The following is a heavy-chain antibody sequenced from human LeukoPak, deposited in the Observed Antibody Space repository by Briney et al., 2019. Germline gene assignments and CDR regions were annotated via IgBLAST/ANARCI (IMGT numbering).Heavy chain of an antibody. J-gene: IGHJ5*02. Sequence: SETLSLTCAVYGGSFSGYYWSWIPQPPGKGLEWIGEINHSGSTNYNPSLKSRVTISVDTSKNQFSLKLSSVTAADTAVYYCARAPDGCSTSCYTGWFDPWGQGTLVTVSS. CDR1: GGSFSGYY. V-gene: IGHV4-34*01. D-gene: IGHD2-2*02. CDR2: INHSGST. CDR3: ARAPDGCSTSCYTGWFDP.